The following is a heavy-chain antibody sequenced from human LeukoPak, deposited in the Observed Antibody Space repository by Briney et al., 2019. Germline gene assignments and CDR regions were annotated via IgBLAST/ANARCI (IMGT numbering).Heavy chain of an antibody. V-gene: IGHV4-39*07. CDR2: IYYTGST. CDR1: GGSISSSSYY. D-gene: IGHD3-9*01. CDR3: AGNYDTLTGYDY. Sequence: SETLSLTCIVSGGSISSSSYYWGWIRQPPGKGLEWIGTIYYTGSTYYYPSLKSRITLSVDTSKNQSSLQLTSVTAADTGVYYCAGNYDTLTGYDYWGQGTLVTVSS. J-gene: IGHJ4*02.